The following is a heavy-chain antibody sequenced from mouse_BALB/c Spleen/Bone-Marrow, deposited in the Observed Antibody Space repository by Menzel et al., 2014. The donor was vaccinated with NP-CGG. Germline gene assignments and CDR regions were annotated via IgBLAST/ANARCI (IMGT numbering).Heavy chain of an antibody. J-gene: IGHJ2*01. CDR2: LNPGSGGT. D-gene: IGHD2-1*01. V-gene: IGHV1-54*01. CDR1: GYAFTNYL. Sequence: QVQLQQSGAVLVRPGTSVKVSCKASGYAFTNYLIEWVKQRPGQGLEWIGVLNPGSGGTNYNEKFKGKATLTADKSSSSAYMQLSSLTSDDSAVYFCARRIYYAMGYWGQGTTLTVSS. CDR3: ARRIYYAMGY.